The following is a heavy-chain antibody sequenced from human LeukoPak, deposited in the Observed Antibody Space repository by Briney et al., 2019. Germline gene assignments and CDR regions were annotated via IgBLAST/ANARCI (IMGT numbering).Heavy chain of an antibody. V-gene: IGHV4-39*07. CDR3: ARTHGAMVRAIFDY. D-gene: IGHD3-10*01. CDR1: GGSISSSDHY. Sequence: SETLSLTCSVSGGSISSSDHYWGWVRQPPGRGLEWIGSICYSGNTYYNPSLKSRVTISLDTSENLFSLKLSSVTAADTAVYYCARTHGAMVRAIFDYWGQGTLVTVSS. CDR2: ICYSGNT. J-gene: IGHJ4*02.